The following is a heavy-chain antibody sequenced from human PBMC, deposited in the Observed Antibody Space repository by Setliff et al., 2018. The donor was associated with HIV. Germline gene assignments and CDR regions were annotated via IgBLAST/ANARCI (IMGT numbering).Heavy chain of an antibody. D-gene: IGHD4-17*01. V-gene: IGHV3-53*01. CDR3: AKWTFLDFGVNSGDAFDF. J-gene: IGHJ3*01. CDR2: IDRGGNT. CDR1: GFTVINSY. Sequence: GESLKISCAAAGFTVINSYMSWVRRPPGKGLEWVSIIDRGGNTNYADSVKGRFTISRDSSRNTPYLQMNSLRAEDTAVYYCAKWTFLDFGVNSGDAFDFWGQGTMVTVSS.